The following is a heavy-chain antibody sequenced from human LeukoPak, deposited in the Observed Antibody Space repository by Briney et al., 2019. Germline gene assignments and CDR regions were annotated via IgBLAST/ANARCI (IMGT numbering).Heavy chain of an antibody. CDR3: ARGSFWSGYYVY. Sequence: SETLSLTCTVSGGPISSGDYYWSWIRQPPGKGLEWIGYIYYSGSTYYNPSLKSRVTISVDTSKNQFSLKLSSVTAADTAVYYCARGSFWSGYYVYWGQGTLVTVSS. CDR2: IYYSGST. D-gene: IGHD3-3*01. CDR1: GGPISSGDYY. V-gene: IGHV4-30-4*08. J-gene: IGHJ4*02.